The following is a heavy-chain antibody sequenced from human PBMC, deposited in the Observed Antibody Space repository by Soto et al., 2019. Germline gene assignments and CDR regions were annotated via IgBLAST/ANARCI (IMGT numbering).Heavy chain of an antibody. J-gene: IGHJ3*01. CDR1: GGMFTGCN. D-gene: IGHD2-2*01. CDR3: ARGRYCSSTSCSYDAFDL. CDR2: INPNSGGT. V-gene: IGHV1-2*04. Sequence: ASGKVPCKASGGMFTGCNMLWCRLPPGQRLEWMGWINPNSGGTNYAQKFQGWVTMTRDTSISTAYMELSRLRSDDTAVYYCARGRYCSSTSCSYDAFDLWGQGTRVTVPS.